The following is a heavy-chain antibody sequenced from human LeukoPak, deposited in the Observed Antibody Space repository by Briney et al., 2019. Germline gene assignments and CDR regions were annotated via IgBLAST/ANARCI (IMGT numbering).Heavy chain of an antibody. Sequence: GGSLRLSCAASGFTFSSYGMHWVRQAPGKGLEWVLFIRYDGSNKYYADSVKGRFTISRDNAKNSLYLQMNSLRAEDTAVYYCARGGRYCSGGSCYSLLDYWGQGTLVTVSS. V-gene: IGHV3-30*02. CDR1: GFTFSSYG. J-gene: IGHJ4*02. D-gene: IGHD2-15*01. CDR2: IRYDGSNK. CDR3: ARGGRYCSGGSCYSLLDY.